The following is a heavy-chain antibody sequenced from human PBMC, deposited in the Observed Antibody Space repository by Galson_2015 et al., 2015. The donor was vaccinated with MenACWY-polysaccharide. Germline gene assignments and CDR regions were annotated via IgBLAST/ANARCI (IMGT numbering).Heavy chain of an antibody. Sequence: SLRLSCAASGFTFSNYYMSWVRQAPGKELEWLGNIKQDGSDQYYVDSVRGRFTFSRDNAKNLLYLQMNSLRDEDTAVYYCARINLPVPPIDYWGQGTLVTVSS. CDR2: IKQDGSDQ. D-gene: IGHD2-2*02. J-gene: IGHJ4*02. V-gene: IGHV3-7*01. CDR1: GFTFSNYY. CDR3: ARINLPVPPIDY.